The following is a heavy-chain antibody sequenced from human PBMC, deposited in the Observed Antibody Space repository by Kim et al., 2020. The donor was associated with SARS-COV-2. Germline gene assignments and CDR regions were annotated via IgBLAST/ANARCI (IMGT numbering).Heavy chain of an antibody. D-gene: IGHD1-20*01. CDR2: INTGNGIT. V-gene: IGHV1-3*04. Sequence: ASVKVSCKASGYTFTDYGLHWVRQAPGQRLELMGWINTGNGITKFAPKFQGRVTIARDTSASTAYMELSSLRSEDTAVYYCARDTWKDYNWFDPWGQGTRVTVSS. CDR3: ARDTWKDYNWFDP. CDR1: GYTFTDYG. J-gene: IGHJ5*02.